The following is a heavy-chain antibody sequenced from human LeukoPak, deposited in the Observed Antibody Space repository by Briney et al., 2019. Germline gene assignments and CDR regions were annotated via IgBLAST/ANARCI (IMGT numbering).Heavy chain of an antibody. V-gene: IGHV4-34*01. Sequence: PPETLSLTCAVYGGSFSGYYWSWIRQPPGKGLEWIGEINHSGSTNYNPSLKSRVTISVDTSKNQFSLKLSSVTAADTAVYYCARGGVDSYGYYFDYWGQGTLVTVSS. CDR1: GGSFSGYY. CDR3: ARGGVDSYGYYFDY. D-gene: IGHD5-18*01. J-gene: IGHJ4*02. CDR2: INHSGST.